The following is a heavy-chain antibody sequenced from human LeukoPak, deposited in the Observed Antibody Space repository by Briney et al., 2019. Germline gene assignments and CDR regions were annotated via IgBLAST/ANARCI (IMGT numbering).Heavy chain of an antibody. V-gene: IGHV4-4*02. Sequence: SETLSLTCGVSGGSLSFSDWLNWVRQTPVKGLEWIGETYYGGSTNYNPSLKSRLTMSVDTSKSQFYLNLSSLTAADSAVYFCARRAYYAVDVWGQGISVIVSS. CDR1: GGSLSFSDW. CDR3: ARRAYYAVDV. J-gene: IGHJ6*02. CDR2: TYYGGST.